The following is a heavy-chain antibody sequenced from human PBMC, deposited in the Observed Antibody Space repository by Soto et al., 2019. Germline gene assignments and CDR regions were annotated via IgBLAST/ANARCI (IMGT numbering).Heavy chain of an antibody. Sequence: EVQLVESGGGLVQPGGSLKLSCAASGFTFSASAIHWVRQASGKGLEWVGRIRSKANSYATAYAASVKCRLTISRDDSKNTAYLQMNSLKTEDTAVYYCTTIYYFDISGVPPWGQGTLVTVSS. CDR2: IRSKANSYAT. J-gene: IGHJ5*02. CDR1: GFTFSASA. CDR3: TTIYYFDISGVPP. V-gene: IGHV3-73*01. D-gene: IGHD3-22*01.